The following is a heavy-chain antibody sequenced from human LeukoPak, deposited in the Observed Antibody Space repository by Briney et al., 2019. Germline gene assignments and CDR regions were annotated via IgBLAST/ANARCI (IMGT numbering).Heavy chain of an antibody. V-gene: IGHV3-21*04. CDR3: ARVHDSSGYEDFDI. J-gene: IGHJ3*02. CDR2: ISSSSSYI. D-gene: IGHD3-22*01. Sequence: GGSLRLSCAASGFTFSSYAMSWVRQAPGKGLEWVSSISSSSSYIYYADSVKGRFTISRDNSKNTLYLQMNSLRAEDTAVYYCARVHDSSGYEDFDIWGQGTMVTVSS. CDR1: GFTFSSYA.